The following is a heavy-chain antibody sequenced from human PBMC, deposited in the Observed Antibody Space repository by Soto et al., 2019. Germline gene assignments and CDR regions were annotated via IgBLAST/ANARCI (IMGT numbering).Heavy chain of an antibody. CDR1: RFNFSAAW. Sequence: EMQLVQSGGGLVKPGGSLRLSCVASRFNFSAAWLNWFRQAPGKGLEWVGRIKPKSEGGTADYAAPLKGRFTISRDDSQNTLHLQMDRLKTEATAVYYCATVPYSSGATWGLGALVTVSS. D-gene: IGHD6-19*01. J-gene: IGHJ4*02. CDR2: IKPKSEGGTA. CDR3: ATVPYSSGAT. V-gene: IGHV3-15*07.